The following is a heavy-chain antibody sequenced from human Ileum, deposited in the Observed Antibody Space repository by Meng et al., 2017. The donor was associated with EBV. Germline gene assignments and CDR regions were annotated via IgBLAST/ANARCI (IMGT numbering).Heavy chain of an antibody. CDR3: ARGTPGRSYSDY. CDR2: LGASDSDT. D-gene: IGHD3-10*01. CDR1: DYTFMGYG. J-gene: IGHJ4*02. V-gene: IGHV1-18*01. Sequence: VQPGQSGHEVRKPGALVRVSCKSSDYTFMGYGVSWVRQAPGEGLELMAWLGASDSDTSHAPKFQGRVTVSADRPTATAYMELRSLRSDDTAVYYCARGTPGRSYSDYWGQGTLVTVSS.